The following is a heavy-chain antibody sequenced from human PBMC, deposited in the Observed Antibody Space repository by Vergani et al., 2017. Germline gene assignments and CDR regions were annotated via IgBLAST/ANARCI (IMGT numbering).Heavy chain of an antibody. V-gene: IGHV3-74*01. CDR3: ARDSSGSVY. D-gene: IGHD6-6*01. CDR1: GFSFSGYW. CDR2: ISGHDHRT. J-gene: IGHJ4*02. Sequence: EVQLVESGGGLIHPGGSLRLSCEGSGFSFSGYWMHWVRQSPEKGLVWVSGISGHDHRTLYADSVKGRFTIYRDDAQNSLHLQMSSLRADDTAVYYCARDSSGSVYWGQGTLVTVSS.